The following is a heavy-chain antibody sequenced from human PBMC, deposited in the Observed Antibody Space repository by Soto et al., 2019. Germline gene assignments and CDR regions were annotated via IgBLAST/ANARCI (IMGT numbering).Heavy chain of an antibody. Sequence: QVQLVQSGAEVKKPGSSVKVSCKASGGTFSSYAISWVRQAPGQGLEGMGGIIPIFGTANYAQKFQGRDTITADESTSTAYMELSSLRSEDTVVYYCARGRDGYTRRWWFDPWGQGTLVTVSS. CDR3: ARGRDGYTRRWWFDP. CDR1: GGTFSSYA. D-gene: IGHD6-25*01. J-gene: IGHJ5*02. V-gene: IGHV1-69*01. CDR2: IIPIFGTA.